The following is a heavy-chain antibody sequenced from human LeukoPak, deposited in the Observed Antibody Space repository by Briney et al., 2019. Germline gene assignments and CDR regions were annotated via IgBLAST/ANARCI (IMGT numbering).Heavy chain of an antibody. CDR1: GYTFTGYY. Sequence: ASVKVSCKASGYTFTGYYMHWVRQAPGQGLEWMGWINPNSGGTNYAQKFQGRVTMTRDTSISTAYMELSRLRSDDTAVYYCARDLGFPDIVVVPAAAPLGYWGQGTLVTVSS. CDR3: ARDLGFPDIVVVPAAAPLGY. V-gene: IGHV1-2*02. J-gene: IGHJ4*02. D-gene: IGHD2-2*01. CDR2: INPNSGGT.